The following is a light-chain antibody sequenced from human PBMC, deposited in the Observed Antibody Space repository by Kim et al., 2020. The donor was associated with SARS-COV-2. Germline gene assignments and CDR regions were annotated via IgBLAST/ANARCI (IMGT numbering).Light chain of an antibody. CDR2: GAS. Sequence: EIALTQSPGTLSLSPGERATLSCRASQSVSSSYLAWYQQKPGQAPRLLIYGASSRATGIPDRFSGSGSGTDFTLTISRLEPEDFAVYYCQQGQTFGQGTKVDIK. V-gene: IGKV3-20*01. CDR3: QQGQT. CDR1: QSVSSSY. J-gene: IGKJ1*01.